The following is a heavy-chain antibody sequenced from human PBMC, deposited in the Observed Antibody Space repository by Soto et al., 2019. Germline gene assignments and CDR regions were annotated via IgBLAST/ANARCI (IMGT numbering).Heavy chain of an antibody. CDR2: IYHSGST. Sequence: PSETLSLTCAVSGGSISSGGYSWSWIRQPPGKGLEWIGYIYHSGSTYYNPSLKSRVTISVDRSKNQFSLKLSSVTAADTAVYYCASSGGYSGYEDWFDPWGQGTLVTVSS. CDR3: ASSGGYSGYEDWFDP. CDR1: GGSISSGGYS. D-gene: IGHD5-12*01. V-gene: IGHV4-30-2*01. J-gene: IGHJ5*02.